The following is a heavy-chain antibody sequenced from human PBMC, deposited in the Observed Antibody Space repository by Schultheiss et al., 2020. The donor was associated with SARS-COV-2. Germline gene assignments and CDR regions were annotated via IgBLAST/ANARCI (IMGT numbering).Heavy chain of an antibody. CDR3: AKREGRWGELSHLFDY. CDR2: IWYDGSNK. CDR1: GFTFSSYG. D-gene: IGHD3-16*02. Sequence: GGSLRLSCAASGFTFSSYGMHWVRQAPGKGLEWVAVIWYDGSNKYYADSVKGRFTISRDNSKNTLYLQMNSLRAEDTAIYYCAKREGRWGELSHLFDYWGQGTLVTVSS. J-gene: IGHJ4*02. V-gene: IGHV3-30*02.